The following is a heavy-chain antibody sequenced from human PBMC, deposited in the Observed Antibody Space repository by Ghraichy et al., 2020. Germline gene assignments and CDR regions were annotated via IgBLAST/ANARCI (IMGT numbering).Heavy chain of an antibody. CDR1: GFTFSSYS. D-gene: IGHD3-3*01. CDR2: ISSSSSTI. V-gene: IGHV3-48*02. J-gene: IGHJ6*02. CDR3: ARDRRRFLEWFRGDYYGMDV. Sequence: GGSLRLSCAASGFTFSSYSMNWVRQAPGKGLEWVSYISSSSSTIYYADSVKGRFTISRDNAKNSLYLQMNSLRDEDTAVYYCARDRRRFLEWFRGDYYGMDVWGQGTTVTVSS.